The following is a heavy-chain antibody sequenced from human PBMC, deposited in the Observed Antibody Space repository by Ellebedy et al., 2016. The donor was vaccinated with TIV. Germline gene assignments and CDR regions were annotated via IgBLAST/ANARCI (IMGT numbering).Heavy chain of an antibody. CDR3: ARDPVGVGPAFDV. CDR1: GLTFSSHA. D-gene: IGHD1-26*01. Sequence: GESLKISCAASGLTFSSHAMSWVRQAPGKGLEWVSSITESGGNTYYADSVKGRFTISRDNSKDNRFLQMNRLRAEDTAIYFCARDPVGVGPAFDVWGQGKMVTVSS. CDR2: ITESGGNT. J-gene: IGHJ3*01. V-gene: IGHV3-23*01.